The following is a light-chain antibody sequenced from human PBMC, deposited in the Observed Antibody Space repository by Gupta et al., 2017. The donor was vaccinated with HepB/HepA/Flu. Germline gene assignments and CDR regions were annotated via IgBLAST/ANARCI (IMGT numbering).Light chain of an antibody. V-gene: IGKV1-9*01. CDR1: QGISNY. CDR2: TAS. J-gene: IGKJ5*01. Sequence: DIQLTQSPSFLSASVGDRVSITCRASQGISNYLAWYQQTPGKAPKLLIHTASTLQSGVPLRFSGTGSGTEFTLTINSLQAEDSATYYCQHRHSYPLTFGQGTRLEIK. CDR3: QHRHSYPLT.